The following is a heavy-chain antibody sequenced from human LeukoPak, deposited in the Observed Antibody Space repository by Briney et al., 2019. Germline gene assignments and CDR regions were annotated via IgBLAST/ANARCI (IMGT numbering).Heavy chain of an antibody. CDR1: GFTFSSYG. V-gene: IGHV3-30*03. CDR3: ARDQRGIGGEFDP. J-gene: IGHJ5*02. D-gene: IGHD3-10*01. CDR2: ISYDGSNK. Sequence: PGRSLRLSCAASGFTFSSYGMHWVRQAPGKGLEWVAVISYDGSNKYYADSVKGRFTISRDNSKNTLYLQMNSLRAEDTAVYYCARDQRGIGGEFDPWGQGTLVTVSS.